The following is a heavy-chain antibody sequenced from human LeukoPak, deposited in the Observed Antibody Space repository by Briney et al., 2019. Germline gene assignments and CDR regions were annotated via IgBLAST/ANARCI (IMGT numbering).Heavy chain of an antibody. J-gene: IGHJ4*02. CDR2: INPNSGGT. D-gene: IGHD6-13*01. V-gene: IGHV1-2*02. Sequence: ASVKVSCKASGYTFTGYYMHWVRQAPGQGLAWMGWINPNSGGTNYAQKFQGRVTMTRDTSISTAYMELSRLRSDDTAVYYCARSDSSSWHLDYWGQGTLVTVSS. CDR3: ARSDSSSWHLDY. CDR1: GYTFTGYY.